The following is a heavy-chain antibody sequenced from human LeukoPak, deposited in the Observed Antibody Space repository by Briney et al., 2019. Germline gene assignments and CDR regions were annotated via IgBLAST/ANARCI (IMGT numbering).Heavy chain of an antibody. CDR2: INPNSGGT. V-gene: IGHV1-2*02. Sequence: ASVKVSCKASGYTFIGYYIHWVRQAPGQGLEWVGWINPNSGGTNYAQKFQGRVTMTRDTSLSAAYMELSRLRSDDTAVYYCAREYSGYAPGGYWGQGTLVTVSS. CDR1: GYTFIGYY. J-gene: IGHJ4*02. D-gene: IGHD5-12*01. CDR3: AREYSGYAPGGY.